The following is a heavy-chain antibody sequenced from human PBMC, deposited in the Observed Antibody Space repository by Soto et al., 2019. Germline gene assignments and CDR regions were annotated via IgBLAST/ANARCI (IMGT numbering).Heavy chain of an antibody. J-gene: IGHJ4*02. Sequence: PGGSLRLSCAASGFNFRSYGMHWVRQAPGKGLEWVAVIWYDGSNKYSADSVKGRFTISRDNSKNTLYLQMNSLRAGDTAVYYCARDRKSGYSPFDYWGQGTLVTVSS. V-gene: IGHV3-33*01. CDR3: ARDRKSGYSPFDY. D-gene: IGHD3-22*01. CDR1: GFNFRSYG. CDR2: IWYDGSNK.